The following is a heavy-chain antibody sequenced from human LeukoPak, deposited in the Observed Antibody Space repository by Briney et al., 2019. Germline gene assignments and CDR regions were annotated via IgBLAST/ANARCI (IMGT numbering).Heavy chain of an antibody. CDR1: GGSIIDSNYY. J-gene: IGHJ4*02. D-gene: IGHD1-26*01. Sequence: SETLSLTCTVSGGSIIDSNYYWGWVRQPPGEGLEWIAMIYCSGSTYYNPSLKTRVTISVDTSKNQFSLNLSSVTAADTAVYYCATLRTLGAPRPLDSWGQGTLVTVSS. V-gene: IGHV4-39*01. CDR3: ATLRTLGAPRPLDS. CDR2: IYCSGST.